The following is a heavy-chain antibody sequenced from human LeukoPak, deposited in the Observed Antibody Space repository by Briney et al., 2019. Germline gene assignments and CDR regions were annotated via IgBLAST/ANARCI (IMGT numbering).Heavy chain of an antibody. J-gene: IGHJ5*02. CDR3: ARTTHYYDSSGYYPYWFDP. Sequence: ASVKVSCTASGGTFSSYAISWVRQAPGQGLEWMGWISAYNGNTNYAQKLQGRVTMTTDTSTSTAYMELRSLRSDDTAVYYCARTTHYYDSSGYYPYWFDPWGQGTLVTVSS. CDR1: GGTFSSYA. V-gene: IGHV1-18*01. CDR2: ISAYNGNT. D-gene: IGHD3-22*01.